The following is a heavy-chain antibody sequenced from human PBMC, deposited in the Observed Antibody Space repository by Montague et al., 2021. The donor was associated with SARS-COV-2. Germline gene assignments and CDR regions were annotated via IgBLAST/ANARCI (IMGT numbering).Heavy chain of an antibody. CDR3: ARARAYCGGDCYWGGAFDI. J-gene: IGHJ3*02. Sequence: SLRLSCAASGFTVSSNYMSWVRQAPGKGLEWVSVIYSGGSTYYADSVKGRFTISRDNSKNTLYLQTNSLRAEDTAVYCCARARAYCGGDCYWGGAFDIWGQGTMVTVSS. CDR2: IYSGGST. CDR1: GFTVSSNY. V-gene: IGHV3-66*01. D-gene: IGHD2-21*02.